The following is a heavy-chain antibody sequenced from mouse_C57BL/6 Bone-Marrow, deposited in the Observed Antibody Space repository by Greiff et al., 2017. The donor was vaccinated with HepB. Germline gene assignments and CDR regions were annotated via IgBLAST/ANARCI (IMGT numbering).Heavy chain of an antibody. Sequence: VPLQQPGAELVKPGASVKLSCKASGYTFTSYWMHWVKQRPGQGLAWIGMIHPNSGSTNYNEKFKSKATLTVDKSSSTAYMHLSSLTSEDSAVYDCARSVGPHSIQYGSSYSYWYFDVWGTGTTVTVSS. D-gene: IGHD1-1*01. CDR2: IHPNSGST. V-gene: IGHV1-64*01. CDR1: GYTFTSYW. J-gene: IGHJ1*03. CDR3: ARSVGPHSIQYGSSYSYWYFDV.